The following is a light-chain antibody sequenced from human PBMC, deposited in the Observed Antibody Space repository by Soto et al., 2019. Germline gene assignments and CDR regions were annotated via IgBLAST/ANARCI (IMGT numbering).Light chain of an antibody. CDR3: QQYGISPT. CDR1: QSLSGRY. J-gene: IGKJ1*01. CDR2: DTS. Sequence: EVVLTQSPGSLSLSPGERATLSCRASQSLSGRYLAWYQQKPGQALRLVIYDTSNRATGIPDRFSGSVSGTDFTLTITRLEPEDFAVYYCQQYGISPTFGQGTKVEIK. V-gene: IGKV3-20*01.